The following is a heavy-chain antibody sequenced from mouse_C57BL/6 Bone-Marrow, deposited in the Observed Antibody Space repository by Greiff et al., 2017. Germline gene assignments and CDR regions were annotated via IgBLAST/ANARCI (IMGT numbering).Heavy chain of an antibody. CDR2: INPGSGGT. Sequence: VQGVESGAELVRPGTSVKVSCKASGYAFTNYLIEWVKQRPGQGLEWIGVINPGSGGTNYNEKFKGKATLTADKSSSTAYMQLSSLTSEDSAVYFCARSHYYYGSSHWYFDVWGTGATGTVSS. V-gene: IGHV1-54*01. J-gene: IGHJ1*03. CDR3: ARSHYYYGSSHWYFDV. CDR1: GYAFTNYL. D-gene: IGHD1-1*01.